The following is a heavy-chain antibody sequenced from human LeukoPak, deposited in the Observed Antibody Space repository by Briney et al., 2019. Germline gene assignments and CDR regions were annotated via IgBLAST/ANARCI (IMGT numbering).Heavy chain of an antibody. CDR3: ARHEIQLWLLWFDP. Sequence: PSETLSLTCAVYGGSFSGYYWSWIRQPPGKGLEWIGEINHSGSTNYNPSLKSRVTISVDTSKNQFSLKLSSVTAADTAVYYCARHEIQLWLLWFDPWGQGTLVTVSS. V-gene: IGHV4-34*01. J-gene: IGHJ5*02. D-gene: IGHD5-18*01. CDR1: GGSFSGYY. CDR2: INHSGST.